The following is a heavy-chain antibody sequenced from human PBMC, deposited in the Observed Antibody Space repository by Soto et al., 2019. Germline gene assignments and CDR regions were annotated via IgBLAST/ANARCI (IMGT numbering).Heavy chain of an antibody. V-gene: IGHV3-73*01. D-gene: IGHD6-13*01. CDR2: IRSKANSYAT. J-gene: IGHJ4*02. Sequence: GGSLRLSCAASGFTFSGSAMHWVRQASGKGLEWVGRIRSKANSYATAYAASVKGRFTISRDDSKNTAYLQMNSLKTEDTAVYYCTRSRSWYIDYWGQGTLVTVSS. CDR1: GFTFSGSA. CDR3: TRSRSWYIDY.